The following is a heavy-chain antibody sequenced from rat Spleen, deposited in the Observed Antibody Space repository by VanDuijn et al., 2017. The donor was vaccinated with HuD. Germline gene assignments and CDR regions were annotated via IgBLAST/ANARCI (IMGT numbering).Heavy chain of an antibody. CDR3: ARHGDKRTVAAVDY. J-gene: IGHJ2*01. CDR2: INYDGSST. Sequence: EVQLVESDGGLVQPGRSLKLSCAASGFTFSDYYMAWVRQAPTKGLEWVATINYDGSSTYYRDSVKGRFTISRDNAESTLYLQMDSLRSEDTATYYCARHGDKRTVAAVDYWGQGVMVTVSS. V-gene: IGHV5-29*01. D-gene: IGHD1-8*01. CDR1: GFTFSDYY.